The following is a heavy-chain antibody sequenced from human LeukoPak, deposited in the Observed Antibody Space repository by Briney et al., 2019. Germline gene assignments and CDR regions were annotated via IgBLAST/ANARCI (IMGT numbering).Heavy chain of an antibody. CDR1: GFTFSDYY. CDR3: ARDEEDFWSGSRGAFDI. V-gene: IGHV3-11*04. J-gene: IGHJ3*02. Sequence: GGSLRLSCAASGFTFSDYYMSWIRQAPGKGLEWVSYISSSGSTIYYADSVKGRFTISRDNPKKSLYLQMNSLRAEDTAVYYCARDEEDFWSGSRGAFDIWGQGTMVTVSS. D-gene: IGHD3-3*01. CDR2: ISSSGSTI.